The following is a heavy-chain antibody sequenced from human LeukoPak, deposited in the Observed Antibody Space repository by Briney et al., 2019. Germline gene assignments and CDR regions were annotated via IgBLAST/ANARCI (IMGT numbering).Heavy chain of an antibody. CDR1: GYTFTSYY. CDR2: INPGGGST. CDR3: AREEGYYGSGSYYSNLYFDY. Sequence: ASVKVSCKASGYTFTSYYMHWVRQAPGQGLEWMGIINPGGGSTSYAQKFQGRVTMTRDTSTSTVYMELSSLRSEDTAVYYCAREEGYYGSGSYYSNLYFDYWGQGTLVTVSS. J-gene: IGHJ4*02. V-gene: IGHV1-46*01. D-gene: IGHD3-10*01.